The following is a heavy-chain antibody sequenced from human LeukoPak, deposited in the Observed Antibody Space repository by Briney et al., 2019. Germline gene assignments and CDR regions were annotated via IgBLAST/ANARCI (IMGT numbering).Heavy chain of an antibody. CDR3: AKEKYSGYDYYFDY. V-gene: IGHV3-30*18. D-gene: IGHD5-12*01. CDR2: ISYDGSNK. CDR1: GFTFSSYG. J-gene: IGHJ4*02. Sequence: GRSLRLSCAASGFTFSSYGMHWVRQAPGKGLEWVAVISYDGSNKYYADSVKGRFTISRDNSKNTLYLQMNSLRAEDTAVYYCAKEKYSGYDYYFDYWGQGTLVTVSS.